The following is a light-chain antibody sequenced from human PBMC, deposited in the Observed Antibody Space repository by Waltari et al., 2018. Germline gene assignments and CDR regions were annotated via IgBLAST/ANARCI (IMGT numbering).Light chain of an antibody. CDR2: AAS. CDR1: QHVSGY. J-gene: IGKJ4*01. V-gene: IGKV1-8*01. Sequence: AIRMTQFPSFFPASTGDRVTITCRASQHVSGYLAWYQQKPGQAPRLLIYAASTLQTGVPSRFSGSGSGTDFTLIISCLQAEDFAIYFCQQYYSDPLTFGGGTKVEIK. CDR3: QQYYSDPLT.